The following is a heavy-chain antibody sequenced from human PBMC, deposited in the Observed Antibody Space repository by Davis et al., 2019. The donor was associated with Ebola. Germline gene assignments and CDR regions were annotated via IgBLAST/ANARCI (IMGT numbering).Heavy chain of an antibody. CDR3: ARDLAAAGTAGTVYGMDV. CDR2: INHSGST. J-gene: IGHJ6*02. Sequence: MPSETLSLTCAVYGGSFSGYYWSCIRQPPGKGLEWIGEINHSGSTNYNPSPKSRVTISVDTSKNQFSLKLSSVTAADTAVYYCARDLAAAGTAGTVYGMDVWGQGTTVTVSS. CDR1: GGSFSGYY. V-gene: IGHV4-34*01. D-gene: IGHD6-13*01.